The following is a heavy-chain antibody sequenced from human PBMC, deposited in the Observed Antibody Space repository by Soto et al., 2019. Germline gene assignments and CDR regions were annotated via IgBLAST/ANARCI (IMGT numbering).Heavy chain of an antibody. CDR3: ARDQGYSHY. CDR2: IYSGGST. V-gene: IGHV3-66*01. D-gene: IGHD5-18*01. CDR1: WLIFSSYA. J-gene: IGHJ4*02. Sequence: GGSPILSCASAWLIFSSYAMIWVRQAQGKGLEWVSVIYSGGSTYYADSVKGRYTISRDNSKNTLYLQMNSLRAEDTAVYYCARDQGYSHYWGQGP.